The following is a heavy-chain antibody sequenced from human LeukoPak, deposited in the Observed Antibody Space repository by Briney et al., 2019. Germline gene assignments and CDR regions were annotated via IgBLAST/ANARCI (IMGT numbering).Heavy chain of an antibody. CDR3: ARPQSVTGLGTGWFDP. CDR2: IYYSGST. Sequence: SETLSLTCTVSGGSISGYYWSWIRQPPGKGLEWIGYIYYSGSTNYNPSLKSRVTISVDTSKNQFSLKLSSVTAADTAVYYCARPQSVTGLGTGWFDPWGQGTLVTVSS. CDR1: GGSISGYY. V-gene: IGHV4-59*08. D-gene: IGHD6-19*01. J-gene: IGHJ5*02.